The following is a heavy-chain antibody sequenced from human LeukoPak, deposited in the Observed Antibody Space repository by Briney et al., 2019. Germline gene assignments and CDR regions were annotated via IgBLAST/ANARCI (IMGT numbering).Heavy chain of an antibody. CDR2: ISSSSSYI. V-gene: IGHV3-21*01. D-gene: IGHD5-18*01. CDR1: GFTFSSYS. J-gene: IGHJ3*02. CDR3: ARDLRSYGFREDDAFDI. Sequence: GGSLRLSSAASGFTFSSYSMNWVRQAPGKGLEWVSSISSSSSYIYYADSVKGRFTISRDNAKNSLYLQMNSLRAEDTAVYYCARDLRSYGFREDDAFDIWGQGTMVTVSS.